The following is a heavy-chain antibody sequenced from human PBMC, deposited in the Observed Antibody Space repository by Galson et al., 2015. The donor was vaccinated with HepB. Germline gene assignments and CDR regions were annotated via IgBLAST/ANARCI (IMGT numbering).Heavy chain of an antibody. D-gene: IGHD5-12*01. CDR3: ARGVRGTWLRQNWFDP. CDR1: GFTFSSYG. V-gene: IGHV3-33*08. J-gene: IGHJ5*02. Sequence: SLRLSCAASGFTFSSYGMHWVRQAPGKGLEWVAVIWYDGSNKYYADSVKGRFTISRDNSKNTLYLQMNSLRAEDTAVYYCARGVRGTWLRQNWFDPWGQGTLVTVSS. CDR2: IWYDGSNK.